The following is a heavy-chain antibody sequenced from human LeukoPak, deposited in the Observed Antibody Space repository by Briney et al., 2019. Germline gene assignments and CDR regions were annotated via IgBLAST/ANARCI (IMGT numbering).Heavy chain of an antibody. Sequence: ASVKVSCKASGYTFTSYDINWVRQATGQGLGRMGWMNPNSGNTGYAQKFQGRVTITRNTSISTAYMELSSLRSDDTAVYYCARTSGGPSGYFDYWGQGTLVTVSS. V-gene: IGHV1-8*03. CDR3: ARTSGGPSGYFDY. CDR2: MNPNSGNT. J-gene: IGHJ4*02. D-gene: IGHD3-16*01. CDR1: GYTFTSYD.